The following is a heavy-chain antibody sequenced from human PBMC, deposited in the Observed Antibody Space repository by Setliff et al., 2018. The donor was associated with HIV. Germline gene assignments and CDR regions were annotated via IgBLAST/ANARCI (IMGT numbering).Heavy chain of an antibody. V-gene: IGHV1-69*02. J-gene: IGHJ4*02. CDR2: IIPILGIA. CDR1: GYTFTSYY. D-gene: IGHD3-22*01. Sequence: SVKVSCKASGYTFTSYYMHWVRQAPGQGLEWMGRIIPILGIANYAQKFQGRVTITADKSTSTAYMELSSLRSEDTAVYYCAIRDYYDSSGYYNFDYWGQGTQVTVSS. CDR3: AIRDYYDSSGYYNFDY.